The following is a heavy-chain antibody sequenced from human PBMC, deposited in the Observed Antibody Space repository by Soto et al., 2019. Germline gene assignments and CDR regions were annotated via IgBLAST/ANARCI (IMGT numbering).Heavy chain of an antibody. CDR3: AREGDLNYYYGMAV. V-gene: IGHV3-33*01. D-gene: IGHD2-21*02. CDR2: IWYDGSNK. J-gene: IGHJ6*02. CDR1: GFTFSSYG. Sequence: QVQLVESGGGVVQPGRSLRLSCAASGFTFSSYGMHWVRQAPGKGLEWVAVIWYDGSNKYYADSVKGRFTISRDNSKNTLYLQMTSLRAEDTAVYYCAREGDLNYYYGMAVWGQGTTVTVSS.